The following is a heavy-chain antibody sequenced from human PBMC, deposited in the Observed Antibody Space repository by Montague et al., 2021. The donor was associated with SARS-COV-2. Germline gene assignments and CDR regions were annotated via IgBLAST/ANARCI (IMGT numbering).Heavy chain of an antibody. D-gene: IGHD3/OR15-3a*01. CDR1: GGSMMSPSFH. CDR2: IYYGGNT. J-gene: IGHJ4*02. Sequence: SETLSLTCTVSGGSMMSPSFHWDWIRQAPGKGLEWIGYIYYGGNTNFNPSLRSRVSLSVDTPRSQFSLGLSSVTAADTAVYYCARRLVVWSGYAKSVYCDYWGQGTLVTVSS. V-gene: IGHV4-39*01. CDR3: ARRLVVWSGYAKSVYCDY.